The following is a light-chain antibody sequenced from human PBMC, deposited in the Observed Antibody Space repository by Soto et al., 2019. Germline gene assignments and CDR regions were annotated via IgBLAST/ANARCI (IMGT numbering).Light chain of an antibody. CDR1: KLGDKY. CDR3: QAWDSSTAV. J-gene: IGLJ2*01. Sequence: SYELTQPPSVSVSPGQTASITCSGDKLGDKYACWYQQKPGQSPVLVIYQDSKRPSGIPERFSGSNSGNTATLTISGTQAMDEADYCCQAWDSSTAVFGGGTKVTVL. CDR2: QDS. V-gene: IGLV3-1*01.